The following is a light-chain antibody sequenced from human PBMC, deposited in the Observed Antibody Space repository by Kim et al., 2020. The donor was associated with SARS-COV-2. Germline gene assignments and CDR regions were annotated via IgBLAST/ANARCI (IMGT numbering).Light chain of an antibody. J-gene: IGLJ3*02. V-gene: IGLV4-69*02. CDR2: LNSDGSH. CDR1: SGHSNNA. Sequence: ASVKLPCPLSSGHSNNAIAWHQQQPEKGPRYLMKLNSDGSHNKGDGIPDRFSGSSSGAERYLTISSLQTEDEADYYCQTWGTGFWVFGGGTKLTVL. CDR3: QTWGTGFWV.